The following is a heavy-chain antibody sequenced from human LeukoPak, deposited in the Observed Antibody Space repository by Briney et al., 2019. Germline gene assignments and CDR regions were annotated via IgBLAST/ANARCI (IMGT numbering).Heavy chain of an antibody. CDR3: ARDPRGGYCSSTSCYKGSDAFDI. V-gene: IGHV4-34*01. CDR1: GGSFSGYY. D-gene: IGHD2-2*02. J-gene: IGHJ3*02. Sequence: KPSETLSLTCAVYGGSFSGYYWSWIRQPPGKGLEWIGEINHSGSTNYNPSLKSRVTISVDTSKNQFSLKLSSVTAADTAVYYCARDPRGGYCSSTSCYKGSDAFDIWGQGTMVTVSS. CDR2: INHSGST.